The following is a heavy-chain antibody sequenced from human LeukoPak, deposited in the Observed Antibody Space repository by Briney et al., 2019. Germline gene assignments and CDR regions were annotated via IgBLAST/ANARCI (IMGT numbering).Heavy chain of an antibody. J-gene: IGHJ6*03. Sequence: SETLSLTCAVYGGSFSGYYWSWIRQPPGKGLEWIGEINHSGSTNYNPSLKSRVTISVDTSKNQFSLKLSSVTAADTAVYYCARANARSGYYTTYYYYMDVWGKGTTVTVSS. CDR2: INHSGST. V-gene: IGHV4-34*01. CDR1: GGSFSGYY. CDR3: ARANARSGYYTTYYYYMDV. D-gene: IGHD3-3*01.